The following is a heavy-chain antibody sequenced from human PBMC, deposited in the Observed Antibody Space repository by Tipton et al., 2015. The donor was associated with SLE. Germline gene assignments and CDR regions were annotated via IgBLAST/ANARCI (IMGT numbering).Heavy chain of an antibody. J-gene: IGHJ4*02. CDR2: IQNDGSNK. CDR1: GFTFSNYG. Sequence: GSLRLSCAASGFTFSNYGMHWVRQGPGKGLEWLTFIQNDGSNKYYADSVKGRFTISRDNSKNTVSLQMNNLRPEDTAVYYCANSRFVPEAYWGQRTLVTVSS. CDR3: ANSRFVPEAY. D-gene: IGHD3-3*01. V-gene: IGHV3-30*02.